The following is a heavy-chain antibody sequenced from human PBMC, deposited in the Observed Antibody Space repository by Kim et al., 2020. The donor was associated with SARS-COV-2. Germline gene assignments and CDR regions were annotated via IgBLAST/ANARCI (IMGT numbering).Heavy chain of an antibody. V-gene: IGHV3-73*01. J-gene: IGHJ4*02. D-gene: IGHD6-25*01. CDR2: KDHNYAT. Sequence: KDHNYATTYGASVKGRLTISRDDSKNTAYLQMNSLKTEDTAVYYCTSLITAWGQGTLVTVSS. CDR3: TSLITA.